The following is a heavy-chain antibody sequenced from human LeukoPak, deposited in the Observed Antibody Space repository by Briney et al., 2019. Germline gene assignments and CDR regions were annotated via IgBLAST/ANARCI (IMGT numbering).Heavy chain of an antibody. CDR1: GGSFSGYY. CDR3: ATSRTQGGDLDY. CDR2: INHSGST. J-gene: IGHJ4*02. D-gene: IGHD4-17*01. V-gene: IGHV4-34*01. Sequence: SETLSLTCAVYGGSFSGYYWSWIRQPPGKGLEWIGEINHSGSTNYNLSLKSRVTISVDTSKNQFSLKLSSVTAADTAVYYCATSRTQGGDLDYWGQGTLVTVSS.